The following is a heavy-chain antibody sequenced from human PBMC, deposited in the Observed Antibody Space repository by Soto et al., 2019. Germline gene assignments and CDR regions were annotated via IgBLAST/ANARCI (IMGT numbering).Heavy chain of an antibody. CDR2: IYHSGST. D-gene: IGHD6-13*01. V-gene: IGHV4-4*02. CDR1: GGSISSSNW. J-gene: IGHJ4*02. Sequence: SETLSLTCAVSGGSISSSNWWSWVRQPPGKGLEWIGEIYHSGSTNYNPSLKSRVTISVDKSKNQFSLKLSSVTAADTAVYYCARDSSSWSYYFDYWGQGTLVTVSS. CDR3: ARDSSSWSYYFDY.